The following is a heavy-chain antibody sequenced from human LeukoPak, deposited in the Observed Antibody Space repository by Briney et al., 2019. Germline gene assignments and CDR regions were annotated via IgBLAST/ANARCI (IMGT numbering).Heavy chain of an antibody. Sequence: GGSLRLSCAVSGFTFSTYWMSWVRQAPGKGLEWVANIKQDGSEKNYVDSVKGRFTISRDNARNSLYLQMKSLRGEDTAVYYCARGGDATSGSFDYWGQGTLVTVSS. V-gene: IGHV3-7*01. CDR2: IKQDGSEK. CDR3: ARGGDATSGSFDY. CDR1: GFTFSTYW. D-gene: IGHD3-22*01. J-gene: IGHJ4*02.